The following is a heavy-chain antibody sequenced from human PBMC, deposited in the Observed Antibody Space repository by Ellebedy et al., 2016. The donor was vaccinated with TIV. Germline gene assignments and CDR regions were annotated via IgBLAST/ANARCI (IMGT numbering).Heavy chain of an antibody. CDR2: INHSGST. J-gene: IGHJ4*02. Sequence: SETLSLXCAVYGGSFSTYYWSWIRQPPGKGLEWIGEINHSGSTNYNPSLKSRVTISVDTSKNQFSLKLSSVTAADTAVYYCARGRGYDLGNDYWGQGTLVTVSS. CDR3: ARGRGYDLGNDY. V-gene: IGHV4-34*01. D-gene: IGHD5-12*01. CDR1: GGSFSTYY.